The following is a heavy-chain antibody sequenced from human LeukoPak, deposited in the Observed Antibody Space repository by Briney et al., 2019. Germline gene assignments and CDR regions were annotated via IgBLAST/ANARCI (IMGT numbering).Heavy chain of an antibody. D-gene: IGHD6-6*01. CDR1: GFTFSSYS. Sequence: GGSLRLSCAASGFTFSSYSMNWVRQAPGKGLEWVSFISSSSSYIYYADSVKGRFTISRDNAKNSLYLQMNSLRAEDTAVYYCARGIEGIAARPYWGQGTLVTVSS. J-gene: IGHJ4*02. CDR2: ISSSSSYI. CDR3: ARGIEGIAARPY. V-gene: IGHV3-21*01.